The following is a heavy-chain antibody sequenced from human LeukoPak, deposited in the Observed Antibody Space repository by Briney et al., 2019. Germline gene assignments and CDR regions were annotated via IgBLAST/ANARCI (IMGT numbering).Heavy chain of an antibody. CDR2: INPDGRDT. V-gene: IGHV3-7*03. D-gene: IGHD2-2*01. Sequence: GGSLRLSCVVSGFTFNRCWMNWVRQAPGKGLEWVAHINPDGRDTYYVDSVKGRLTISRDNAQNSMYLQMNSLKTEDTAVYYCTGCGRIRCSLDSIDFWGQGILVTVSS. CDR3: TGCGRIRCSLDSIDF. J-gene: IGHJ4*02. CDR1: GFTFNRCW.